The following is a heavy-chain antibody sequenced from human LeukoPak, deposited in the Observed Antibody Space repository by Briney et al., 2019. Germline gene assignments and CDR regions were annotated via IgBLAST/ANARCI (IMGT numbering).Heavy chain of an antibody. V-gene: IGHV4-59*08. CDR1: GGSISSYY. D-gene: IGHD3-10*01. CDR2: IYYSGSGST. J-gene: IGHJ4*02. CDR3: AGRSGYGSGSYYSS. Sequence: PSETLSLTCTVSGGSISSYYWSWLRQPPGKGLEWIGYIYYSGSGSTNYNPSLKSRLTISVDTPKNQFSLKMYSVTAADTAVYYCAGRSGYGSGSYYSSWGQGTLVTVSS.